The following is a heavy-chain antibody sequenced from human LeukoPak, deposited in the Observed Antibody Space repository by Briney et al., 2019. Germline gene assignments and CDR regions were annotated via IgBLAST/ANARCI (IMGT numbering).Heavy chain of an antibody. J-gene: IGHJ5*02. V-gene: IGHV4-39*01. CDR3: ARYSSAWFDP. D-gene: IGHD6-25*01. Sequence: PSETLSLTCTVSGGSISSRGYYWGWIRQPPGKGLEWIGHIYYSGSTYYNPSLKSRVTISVDTSKNQFSLKLSSVTAADTAVYNCARYSSAWFDPWGQGTLVTVTS. CDR2: IYYSGST. CDR1: GGSISSRGYY.